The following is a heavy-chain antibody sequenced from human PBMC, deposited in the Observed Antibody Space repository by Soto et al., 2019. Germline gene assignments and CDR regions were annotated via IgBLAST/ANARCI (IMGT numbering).Heavy chain of an antibody. CDR3: ARAQATVTTLIWGGDY. V-gene: IGHV1-18*01. Sequence: QVPLVQSGAEVKKPGASVKVSCKASGYTFTSYGISWVRQAPGQGLEWMGWISAYNGNTNYAQKLQGRVTMTTDTSTSTAYMELRSLRSDDTAVYYCARAQATVTTLIWGGDYWGQGTLVTVSS. J-gene: IGHJ4*02. D-gene: IGHD4-17*01. CDR2: ISAYNGNT. CDR1: GYTFTSYG.